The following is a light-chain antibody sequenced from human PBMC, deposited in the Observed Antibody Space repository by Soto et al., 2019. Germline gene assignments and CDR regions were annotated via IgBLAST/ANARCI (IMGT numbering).Light chain of an antibody. V-gene: IGLV3-21*02. CDR1: NIGGKS. Sequence: SYELTQPPSVSVAPGQTATITCGGDNIGGKSVHWYQQKPGQAPVLVVYDDSDRPSGIPERFSASHSGNTATLTISRVEAGDEADYYCQVWHTSSDQVFAGGTKLTVL. J-gene: IGLJ2*01. CDR3: QVWHTSSDQV. CDR2: DDS.